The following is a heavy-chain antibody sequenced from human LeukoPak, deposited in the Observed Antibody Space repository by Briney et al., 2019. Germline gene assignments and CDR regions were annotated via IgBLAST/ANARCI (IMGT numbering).Heavy chain of an antibody. CDR2: INHSGST. J-gene: IGHJ6*03. Sequence: PSETLSLTCAVYGGSFSGYYWSWIRQPPGKGLEWIGEINHSGSTNYNPSLKSRVTISVDTSKNQFSLKLSSVTAADTAVYYCARGPGSSSSWDYYYYYMDVWGKGTTVTVSS. V-gene: IGHV4-34*01. D-gene: IGHD6-6*01. CDR1: GGSFSGYY. CDR3: ARGPGSSSSWDYYYYYMDV.